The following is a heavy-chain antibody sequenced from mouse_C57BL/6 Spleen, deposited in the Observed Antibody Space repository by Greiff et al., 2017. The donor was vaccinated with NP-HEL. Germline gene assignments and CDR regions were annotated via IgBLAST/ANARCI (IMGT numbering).Heavy chain of an antibody. J-gene: IGHJ4*01. V-gene: IGHV2-2*01. CDR3: ARESFTTVVAPYAMDY. CDR2: IWSGGST. D-gene: IGHD1-1*01. CDR1: GFSLTSYG. Sequence: QVQLQQSGPGLVQPSQCLSITCTVSGFSLTSYGVHWVRQSPGKGLEWLGVIWSGGSTDYNAAFISRLSISKDNSKSQVFFKMNSLQADDTAIYYCARESFTTVVAPYAMDYWGQGTSVTVSS.